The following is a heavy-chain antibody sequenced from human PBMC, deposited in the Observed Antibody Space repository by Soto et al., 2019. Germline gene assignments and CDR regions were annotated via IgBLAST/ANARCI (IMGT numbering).Heavy chain of an antibody. CDR2: INAANGNT. CDR1: GYTFTSYA. D-gene: IGHD3-22*01. CDR3: ARESYYESSGWSMCWFDP. J-gene: IGHJ5*02. Sequence: QVQLVQSGAEVKKPGASVKVSCKASGYTFTSYAMHWVRQAPGQRLEWMGWINAANGNTKYSQKYQGRVTITRDTSESTAYMELSSLRSEDSAVYYCARESYYESSGWSMCWFDPLGQGTLVTVSS. V-gene: IGHV1-3*01.